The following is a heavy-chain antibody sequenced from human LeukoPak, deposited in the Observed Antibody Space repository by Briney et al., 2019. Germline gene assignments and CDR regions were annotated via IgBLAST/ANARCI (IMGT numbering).Heavy chain of an antibody. CDR3: ARPRRHYYGSRGDDWFDP. D-gene: IGHD3-10*01. Sequence: SETLSHTCTVSRGSLISSRYYWGWIRHPPGKGLEWIGHNSYSGGNYYNPSLKSRVPITVDTPKNQSPPKLSHRTAADKAVYYRARPRRHYYGSRGDDWFDPWGQGALVTVSS. CDR1: RGSLISSRYY. CDR2: NSYSGGN. J-gene: IGHJ5*02. V-gene: IGHV4-39*01.